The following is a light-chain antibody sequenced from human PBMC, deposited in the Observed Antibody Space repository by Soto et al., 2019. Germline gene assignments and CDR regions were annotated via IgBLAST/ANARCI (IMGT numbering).Light chain of an antibody. Sequence: DIQITQSPSSLSSSLFDRVSITCRASQSITKYLNWYRQKPGKAPELLIYGAATLQSGVPSRFSGSGSGTEFTLTISSLQPEDFATYYCQQSYSTPRTFGQGTKVDI. V-gene: IGKV1-39*01. CDR1: QSITKY. CDR2: GAA. CDR3: QQSYSTPRT. J-gene: IGKJ1*01.